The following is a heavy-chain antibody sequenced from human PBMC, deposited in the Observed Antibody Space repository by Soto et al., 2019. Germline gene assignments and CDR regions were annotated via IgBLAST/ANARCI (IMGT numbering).Heavy chain of an antibody. CDR2: IIPMFETT. CDR1: GGTFRSYA. Sequence: QVQLVQSGAEVKKPGSSVKVSCKASGGTFRSYAISWVRQAPGQGLEWMGGIIPMFETTNYAQKLQGRVTITADESTRTAYMELRSLRSEDTAVYYCTRSVVVLGATYYYHGMDVWGQGTTVTVSS. V-gene: IGHV1-69*12. D-gene: IGHD2-15*01. CDR3: TRSVVVLGATYYYHGMDV. J-gene: IGHJ6*02.